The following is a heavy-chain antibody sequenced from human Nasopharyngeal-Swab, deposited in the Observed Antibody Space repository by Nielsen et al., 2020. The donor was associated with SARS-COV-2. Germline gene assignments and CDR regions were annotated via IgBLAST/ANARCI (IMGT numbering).Heavy chain of an antibody. D-gene: IGHD5-12*01. V-gene: IGHV3-11*04. CDR1: GFTFSDYY. Sequence: GGSLRLSCAASGFTFSDYYMAWIRQAPGKGLEWVSYISTSGRSTDSADSVKGRFTISRDNAKNSLYLQMNSLRAEDTVVYYCAREVPYSGHDDAFDIWGQGTMVTVSA. CDR2: ISTSGRST. CDR3: AREVPYSGHDDAFDI. J-gene: IGHJ3*02.